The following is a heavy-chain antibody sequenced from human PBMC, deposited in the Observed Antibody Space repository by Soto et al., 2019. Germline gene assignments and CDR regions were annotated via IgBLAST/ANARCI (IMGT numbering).Heavy chain of an antibody. D-gene: IGHD5-18*01. V-gene: IGHV4-61*01. CDR1: GGSVSSGSYY. CDR3: ARAHPSRAMVMTGPYYFDY. J-gene: IGHJ4*02. CDR2: IYYSGST. Sequence: SETLSLTCTVSGGSVSSGSYYWSWIRQPPGKGLEWIGYIYYSGSTNYNPSLKSRVTISVDTSKNQFSLKLSSVTAADTAVYYCARAHPSRAMVMTGPYYFDYWGQGTLVTISS.